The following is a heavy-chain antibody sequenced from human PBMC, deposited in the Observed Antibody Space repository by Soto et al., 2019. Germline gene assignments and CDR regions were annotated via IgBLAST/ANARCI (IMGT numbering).Heavy chain of an antibody. J-gene: IGHJ4*02. CDR2: IKSKSDGGTT. V-gene: IGHV3-15*01. CDR3: TTDRFYSPVDH. D-gene: IGHD4-4*01. CDR1: GFSFSSAW. Sequence: GVSLRLSCSASGFSFSSAWMRWVCQTPEKGLEWVGRIKSKSDGGTTDYAATVKGRFTISRDDSENTLYLQMNSLKTEDTAVYYCTTDRFYSPVDHWGQVTLGTLAS.